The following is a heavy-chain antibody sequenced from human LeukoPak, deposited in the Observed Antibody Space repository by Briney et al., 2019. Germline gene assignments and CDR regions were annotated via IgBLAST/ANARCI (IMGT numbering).Heavy chain of an antibody. J-gene: IGHJ4*02. CDR2: IYHSGST. CDR3: ARVATTTNPPQRPFDY. V-gene: IGHV4-38-2*01. CDR1: GYSISSGYC. D-gene: IGHD5-12*01. Sequence: SETLSLTCAVSGYSISSGYCWGWIWPPPGKGLEWIGSIYHSGSTYYNPSLKSRVTISVDTSKNQFSLKLSSVTAADTALYYCARVATTTNPPQRPFDYWGQGTLVTVSS.